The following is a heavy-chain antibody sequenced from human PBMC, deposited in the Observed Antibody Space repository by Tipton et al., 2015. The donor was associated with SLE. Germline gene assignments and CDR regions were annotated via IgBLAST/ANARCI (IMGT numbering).Heavy chain of an antibody. CDR3: AREGIHCGGDCYFDY. Sequence: SLRLSCAASEFTFGSFGMHWVRQAPGKGLEWVTFIRYDGSNEYYADSVKGRLTISRDNSKNTVYLQMNSLRAEDTAVYYCAREGIHCGGDCYFDYWGQGTLVTVSS. D-gene: IGHD2-21*01. J-gene: IGHJ4*02. CDR2: IRYDGSNE. CDR1: EFTFGSFG. V-gene: IGHV3-30*02.